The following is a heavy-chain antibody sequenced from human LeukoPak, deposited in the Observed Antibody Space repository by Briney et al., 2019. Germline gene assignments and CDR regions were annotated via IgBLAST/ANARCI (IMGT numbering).Heavy chain of an antibody. J-gene: IGHJ4*02. CDR1: GGSISSGGYY. Sequence: SQTLSLTCTVSGGSISSGGYYWGWIRQHPGKGLEWIGYIYYSGSTYYNPSLKSRVTISVDTSKNQFSLKLSSVTAADTAVYYCARGGRITMVRGASFDYWGQGTLVTVSS. V-gene: IGHV4-31*03. CDR2: IYYSGST. D-gene: IGHD3-10*01. CDR3: ARGGRITMVRGASFDY.